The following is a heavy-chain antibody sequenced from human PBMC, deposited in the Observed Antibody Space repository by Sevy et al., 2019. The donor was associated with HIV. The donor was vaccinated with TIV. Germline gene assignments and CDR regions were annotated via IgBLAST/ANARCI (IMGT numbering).Heavy chain of an antibody. CDR1: GYTFTSYG. CDR3: AGEGDTAMVTDYYYYGMDV. CDR2: ISAYNGNT. Sequence: ASVKVSCKASGYTFTSYGISWVRQAPGQGLEWMGWISAYNGNTNYAQKLQGRVTMTTDTSTSTAYMELRSLRSDDTAVYYCAGEGDTAMVTDYYYYGMDVWGQGTTVTVSS. V-gene: IGHV1-18*01. J-gene: IGHJ6*02. D-gene: IGHD5-18*01.